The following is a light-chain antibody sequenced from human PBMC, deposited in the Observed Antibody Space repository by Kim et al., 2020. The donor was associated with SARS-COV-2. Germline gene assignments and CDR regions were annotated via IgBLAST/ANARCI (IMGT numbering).Light chain of an antibody. CDR2: DAS. V-gene: IGKV3-11*01. J-gene: IGKJ5*01. CDR1: QNINSY. Sequence: EIVLTQSPATLSLSPGERATLSCTASQNINSYLAWYQHKPGQPPRLLIYDASYGATGIPARFTGSGFGTDFTLTISGLEPDDFAIYYCQQRDSWPPFTFGQGTRLEIK. CDR3: QQRDSWPPFT.